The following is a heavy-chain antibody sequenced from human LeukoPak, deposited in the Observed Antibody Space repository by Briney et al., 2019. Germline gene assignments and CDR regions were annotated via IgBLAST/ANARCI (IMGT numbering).Heavy chain of an antibody. CDR1: GYTFTGYY. CDR3: ARDRGYSGYDPPGAFDI. Sequence: GASVKVSCKASGYTFTGYYMHWVRQAPGQGLEWMGWINPNSGGTNYAQKFQGRVTMTTDTSTSTAYMELRSLRSDDTAVYYCARDRGYSGYDPPGAFDIWGQGTMVTVSS. J-gene: IGHJ3*02. V-gene: IGHV1-2*02. D-gene: IGHD5-12*01. CDR2: INPNSGGT.